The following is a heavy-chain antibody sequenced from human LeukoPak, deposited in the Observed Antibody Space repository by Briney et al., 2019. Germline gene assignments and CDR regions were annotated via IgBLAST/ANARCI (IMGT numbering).Heavy chain of an antibody. CDR2: IRYDGSNK. J-gene: IGHJ4*02. Sequence: PGGSLRLSCAASGFTFSSYGMHWVRQAPGKGLEWVAFIRYDGSNKYYADSVKGRFTISRDNSKNTLYLQMNSLRAEDTAVYYCAKDRGELTTVMGEGFDYWGQGTLVTVSS. CDR3: AKDRGELTTVMGEGFDY. D-gene: IGHD4-17*01. V-gene: IGHV3-30*02. CDR1: GFTFSSYG.